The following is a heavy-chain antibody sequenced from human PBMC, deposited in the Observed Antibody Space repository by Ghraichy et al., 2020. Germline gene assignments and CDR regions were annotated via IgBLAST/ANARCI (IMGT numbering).Heavy chain of an antibody. CDR3: ARQNRKYSSGWSGIDY. Sequence: SETLSLTCTVSGGSISSYYWSWIRQPPGKGLEWIGYIYTSGSTNYNPSLKSRVTISVDTSKNQFSLKLSSVTAADTAVYYCARQNRKYSSGWSGIDYWGQGTLVTVSS. J-gene: IGHJ4*02. V-gene: IGHV4-4*09. CDR1: GGSISSYY. CDR2: IYTSGST. D-gene: IGHD6-19*01.